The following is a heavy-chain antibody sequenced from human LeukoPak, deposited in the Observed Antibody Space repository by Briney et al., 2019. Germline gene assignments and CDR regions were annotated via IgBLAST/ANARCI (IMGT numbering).Heavy chain of an antibody. CDR2: INPNSGGT. J-gene: IGHJ4*02. CDR1: GYTFTGYY. CDR3: ARDHYDFWSGIDY. V-gene: IGHV1-2*02. D-gene: IGHD3-3*01. Sequence: ASVKVSCKASGYTFTGYYMHWVRQAPGQGLEWMGWINPNSGGTNYAQKFQGRVTMTRDTSISTAYMELSRLRSDDTAVYYCARDHYDFWSGIDYWGQGTLVTVSS.